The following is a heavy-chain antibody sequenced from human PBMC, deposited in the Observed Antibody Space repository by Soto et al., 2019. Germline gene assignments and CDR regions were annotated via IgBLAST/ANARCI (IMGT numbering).Heavy chain of an antibody. CDR2: IYYSGST. CDR3: ARQLFSSGLTDY. Sequence: PSETLSLTCTVSGGSISGGGYYWSWIRQHPGKGLEWIGYIYYSGSTHYNPSLKSRLTISVDTSKSQFSLKLSSVTAADTAVYYCARQLFSSGLTDYWGQATLVTVSX. D-gene: IGHD6-19*01. CDR1: GGSISGGGYY. V-gene: IGHV4-31*03. J-gene: IGHJ4*02.